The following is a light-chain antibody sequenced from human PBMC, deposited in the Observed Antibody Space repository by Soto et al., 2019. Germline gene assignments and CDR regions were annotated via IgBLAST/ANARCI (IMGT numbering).Light chain of an antibody. J-gene: IGKJ2*01. CDR2: GAS. Sequence: EIVLTQSPGTLYLSPGERATLSCRASQRVSSNYLAWYQQKPGQAPRLLIYGASRGAAGIPDRFSGSGSGTDCPLTISRLEPEDFAVYFCQQYGRSPMFTFGQGTKLEVK. CDR1: QRVSSNY. CDR3: QQYGRSPMFT. V-gene: IGKV3-20*01.